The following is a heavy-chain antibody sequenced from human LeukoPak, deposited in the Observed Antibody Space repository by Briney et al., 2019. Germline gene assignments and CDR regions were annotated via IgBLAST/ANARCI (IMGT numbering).Heavy chain of an antibody. V-gene: IGHV4-4*07. CDR2: IYSSGSRST. D-gene: IGHD1-26*01. J-gene: IGHJ4*02. CDR3: AREAELHRLNFDY. CDR1: GGSISNYY. Sequence: SETLSLTCSVSGGSISNYYWSWIRQPAGKGLEWIGRIYSSGSRSTNYNPSLKSRVTVSVDTSKNQFSLKLSSVTAADTAVYYCAREAELHRLNFDYWGQGTLVTVSS.